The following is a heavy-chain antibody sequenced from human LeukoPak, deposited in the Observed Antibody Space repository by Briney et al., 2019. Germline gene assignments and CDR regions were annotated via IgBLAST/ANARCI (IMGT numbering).Heavy chain of an antibody. CDR3: STTYYYDSSEGY. V-gene: IGHV3-15*07. D-gene: IGHD3-22*01. CDR2: IKSKTDGGTT. Sequence: PGGSLRLSCAASGFTFSNAWMNWVRQAPGKGLEWVGRIKSKTDGGTTDYAAPVKGRFTISRDDSKNTLYLQMNSLKAEDTAVYYCSTTYYYDSSEGYWGQGTLVTVSS. J-gene: IGHJ4*02. CDR1: GFTFSNAW.